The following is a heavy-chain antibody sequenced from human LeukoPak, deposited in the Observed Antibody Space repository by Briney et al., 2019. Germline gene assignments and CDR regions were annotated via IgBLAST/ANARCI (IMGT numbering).Heavy chain of an antibody. D-gene: IGHD3-3*01. Sequence: GGSLRLSCAASGFTFSSYSMNWVRQAPGKGLEWVSSISSSSSYIYYADSVKGRFTISRDNAKNSLYLQINSLRAEDTAVYYCARDILEANWFDPWGQGTLVTVSS. V-gene: IGHV3-21*01. CDR2: ISSSSSYI. CDR3: ARDILEANWFDP. CDR1: GFTFSSYS. J-gene: IGHJ5*02.